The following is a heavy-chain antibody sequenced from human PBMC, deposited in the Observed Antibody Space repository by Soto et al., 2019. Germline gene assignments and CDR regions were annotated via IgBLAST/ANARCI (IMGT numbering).Heavy chain of an antibody. D-gene: IGHD6-13*01. Sequence: EVQLLESGGGLVQPGGSLRLSCAASGFTFSSYAMSWVRQAPGKGLEWVSVISGSGDRTYYADSVRGRFTISRDNTKNTLYLQMISLRAADTAVYYCAKDRDGAAAGPTKFYGMDVWRQGTTGTVSS. CDR1: GFTFSSYA. CDR3: AKDRDGAAAGPTKFYGMDV. J-gene: IGHJ6*02. CDR2: ISGSGDRT. V-gene: IGHV3-23*01.